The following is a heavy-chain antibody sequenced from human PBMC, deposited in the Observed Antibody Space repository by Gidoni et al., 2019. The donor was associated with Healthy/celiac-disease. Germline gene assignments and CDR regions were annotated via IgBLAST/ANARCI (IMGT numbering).Heavy chain of an antibody. J-gene: IGHJ6*02. D-gene: IGHD3-10*01. Sequence: EVQLLASGGGLVQPGGSLRLSCAASGFTFSSYAMRWVRQAPGKGLELVSAISGSGGSTYYADSVKGRFTISRDNSKNTLYLQMNSLRAEDTAVYYCAKDRITMVRGVIIKGYYYYGMDVWGQGTTVTVSS. V-gene: IGHV3-23*01. CDR2: ISGSGGST. CDR1: GFTFSSYA. CDR3: AKDRITMVRGVIIKGYYYYGMDV.